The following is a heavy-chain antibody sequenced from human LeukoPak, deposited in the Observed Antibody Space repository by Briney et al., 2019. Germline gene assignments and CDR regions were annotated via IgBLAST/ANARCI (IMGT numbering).Heavy chain of an antibody. CDR3: AEDQIRSSGWRPTFDY. V-gene: IGHV3-23*01. D-gene: IGHD6-19*01. CDR1: GFTFSSYV. CDR2: ISGSGGST. Sequence: PGGSLRLSCAASGFTFSSYVMSWVRQAPGKGLEWVPAISGSGGSTYYVDSVKGRFTISRDNSKNTLYLQMNSLRAEDTAVYYCAEDQIRSSGWRPTFDYWGQGTLVTVSS. J-gene: IGHJ4*02.